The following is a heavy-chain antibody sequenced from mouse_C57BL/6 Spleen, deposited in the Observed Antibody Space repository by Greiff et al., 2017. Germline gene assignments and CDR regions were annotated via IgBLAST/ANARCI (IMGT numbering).Heavy chain of an antibody. CDR2: IDPSDSYT. CDR1: GYTFTSYW. D-gene: IGHD2-5*01. CDR3: ARHYSNYLDY. Sequence: QVQLQQPGAELVKPGASVKLSCKASGYTFTSYWMQWVKQRPGQGLEWIGEIDPSDSYTNYNQKFKGKATLTVDTSSSTAYMQLSSLTSEDSAVYYCARHYSNYLDYWGQGTTLTVSS. V-gene: IGHV1-50*01. J-gene: IGHJ2*01.